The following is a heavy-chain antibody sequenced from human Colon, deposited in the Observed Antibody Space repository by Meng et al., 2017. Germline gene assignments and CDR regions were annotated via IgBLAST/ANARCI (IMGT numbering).Heavy chain of an antibody. CDR2: ISGDVVDT. D-gene: IGHD6-13*01. J-gene: IGHJ4*02. Sequence: GGSLRLSCTASGSTFYSHAMNWVRQAPGKGLEWVSGISGDVVDTVYANSVRGRFTISRDNSKNTLCLQMNSLRAEDTAVYYCAKRLWAAAGTGVPFDYWGQGTLVTVSS. CDR3: AKRLWAAAGTGVPFDY. V-gene: IGHV3-23*01. CDR1: GSTFYSHA.